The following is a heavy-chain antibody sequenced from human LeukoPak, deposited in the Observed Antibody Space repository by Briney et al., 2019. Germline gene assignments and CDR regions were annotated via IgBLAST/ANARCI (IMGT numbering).Heavy chain of an antibody. CDR1: GFTFSDYS. V-gene: IGHV3-48*01. J-gene: IGHJ5*02. Sequence: GGSLRLSCAASGFTFSDYSMNWVRQAPGKGLEWISYISSSSSARLFADSVKGRFTISRDNAVNSLYLQMNNMRADDTAVYYCSRGYCNGDSSYYNPWGQGTPVTVSS. CDR2: ISSSSSAR. D-gene: IGHD2-15*01. CDR3: SRGYCNGDSSYYNP.